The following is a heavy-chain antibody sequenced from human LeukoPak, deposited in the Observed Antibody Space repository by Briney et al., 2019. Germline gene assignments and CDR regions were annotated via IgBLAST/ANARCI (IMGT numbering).Heavy chain of an antibody. Sequence: SETLSLTCTVSGGSISSSDYYWGWIRQHPGKGLEWIGYIYYSGSTYYNPSLKSRVTISVDTSKNQFSLKLSSVTAADTAVYYCASGRIAAREYYFDYWGQGTLVTASS. V-gene: IGHV4-31*03. D-gene: IGHD6-6*01. CDR2: IYYSGST. CDR3: ASGRIAAREYYFDY. J-gene: IGHJ4*02. CDR1: GGSISSSDYY.